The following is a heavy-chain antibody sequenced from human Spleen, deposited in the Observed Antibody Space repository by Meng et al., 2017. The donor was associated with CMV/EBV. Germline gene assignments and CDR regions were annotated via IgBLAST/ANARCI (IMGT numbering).Heavy chain of an antibody. D-gene: IGHD3-16*01. CDR3: ARVRGRAPGDNWFDP. J-gene: IGHJ5*02. V-gene: IGHV1-2*02. CDR1: GYNFTGYY. Sequence: AGYNFTGYYRHWGLRAPGRGLKWMGGINPNSGGTNYAQKFQSRVTMTRDTSISTADMELSRLRSDDTAGYYCARVRGRAPGDNWFDPWGQGTLVTVSS. CDR2: INPNSGGT.